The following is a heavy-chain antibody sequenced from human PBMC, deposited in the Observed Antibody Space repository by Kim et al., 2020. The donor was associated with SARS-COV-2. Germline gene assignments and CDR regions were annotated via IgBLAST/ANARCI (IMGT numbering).Heavy chain of an antibody. CDR3: AKGAHDYGN. Sequence: GGSLRLSCAASGFTFDDYAMHWVRQAPGKGLEWVSLISGDVGSTYYADSVKGRFTISRDNSKNSLYLQLNSLRTEDTAFYYYAKGAHDYGNWGQGTLVTV. V-gene: IGHV3-43*02. J-gene: IGHJ4*02. CDR1: GFTFDDYA. CDR2: ISGDVGST. D-gene: IGHD3-10*01.